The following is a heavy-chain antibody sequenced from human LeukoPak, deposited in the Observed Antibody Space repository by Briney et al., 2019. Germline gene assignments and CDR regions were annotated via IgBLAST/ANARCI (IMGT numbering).Heavy chain of an antibody. D-gene: IGHD2-2*01. CDR1: GYTFTGHY. CDR3: ARRLTTSQDLDY. CDR2: INPNSGDT. V-gene: IGHV1-2*02. J-gene: IGHJ4*02. Sequence: ASVKVSCKASGYTFTGHYMYWVRQAPGQGLEWMGWINPNSGDTNYAQKLQGSVTMTRDTSISTPYMDLNRLTSDDTAVYYCARRLTTSQDLDYWGQGTLVTVSS.